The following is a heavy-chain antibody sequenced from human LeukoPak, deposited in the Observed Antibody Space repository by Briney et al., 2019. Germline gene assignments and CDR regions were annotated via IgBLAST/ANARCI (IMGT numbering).Heavy chain of an antibody. J-gene: IGHJ4*02. Sequence: PGGSLRLSCAASGFTFSSYWMHWVRQAPGKGLVWFSRINGDGSYTSYADSVKGRFTISRDNAKNTLYLQMNSLRAEDTAVYYCARDGYSDHAFDYWGQETLVTVSS. CDR2: INGDGSYT. CDR1: GFTFSSYW. V-gene: IGHV3-74*01. CDR3: ARDGYSDHAFDY. D-gene: IGHD5-24*01.